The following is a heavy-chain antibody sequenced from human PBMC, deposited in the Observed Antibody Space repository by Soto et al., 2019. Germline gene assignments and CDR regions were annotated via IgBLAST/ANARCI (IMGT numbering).Heavy chain of an antibody. J-gene: IGHJ4*02. CDR1: GFTFSSHA. V-gene: IGHV3-23*01. Sequence: EVQLLESGGGLVQPGGSLRLSCEASGFTFSSHAMSWVRQAPGKGLEWVSAISGSDAGTFDADSVRGRFTISRDNSKNTLYLHMTILRVEDTAIYYCTKDPFSRSSCYFDFWGQGSLVTVSS. CDR3: TKDPFSRSSCYFDF. CDR2: ISGSDAGT. D-gene: IGHD6-13*01.